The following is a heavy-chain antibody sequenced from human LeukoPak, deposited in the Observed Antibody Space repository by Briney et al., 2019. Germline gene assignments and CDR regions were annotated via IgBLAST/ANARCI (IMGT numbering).Heavy chain of an antibody. D-gene: IGHD3-9*01. V-gene: IGHV3-74*03. CDR3: ARDLDWILFDD. CDR2: ISPEGTTT. J-gene: IGHJ4*02. CDR1: GFTFSTYW. Sequence: GGSLRLSCAASGFTFSTYWMHWVRQAPGKGLVWVSRISPEGTTTAYADSVKGRFTISRDNAKNTLFLQMNSLSAEDTAVYYCARDLDWILFDDWGEGTLVTVSS.